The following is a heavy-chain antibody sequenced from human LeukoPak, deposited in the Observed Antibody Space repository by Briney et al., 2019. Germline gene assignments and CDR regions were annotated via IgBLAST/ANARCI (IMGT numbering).Heavy chain of an antibody. J-gene: IGHJ3*02. CDR1: GFTFSTYS. CDR3: ARDGNDSTLDALGAFDI. D-gene: IGHD3-22*01. CDR2: ISADSNYK. V-gene: IGHV3-21*01. Sequence: GGSLRLSCAASGFTFSTYSMNWLRLAPGKGLEWVSAISADSNYKYYGESVKGQFTISRDNAKRSLYLQMNSLRAEARAVYYCARDGNDSTLDALGAFDIWGQGTMVTVSS.